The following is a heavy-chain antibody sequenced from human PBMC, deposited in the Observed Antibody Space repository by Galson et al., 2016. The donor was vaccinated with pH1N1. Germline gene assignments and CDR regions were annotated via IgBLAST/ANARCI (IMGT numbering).Heavy chain of an antibody. J-gene: IGHJ4*02. CDR3: ASGGATSFDY. Sequence: SLRLSCAASGFAFGEYSVNWVRQTPGKGLEWLAYINISGNTMYYADSVKGRFTMSRDNAKNLLFLQMNSLKTEDTATYYCASGGATSFDYWGQGTLVTVSS. CDR1: GFAFGEYS. V-gene: IGHV3-11*01. D-gene: IGHD6-25*01. CDR2: INISGNTM.